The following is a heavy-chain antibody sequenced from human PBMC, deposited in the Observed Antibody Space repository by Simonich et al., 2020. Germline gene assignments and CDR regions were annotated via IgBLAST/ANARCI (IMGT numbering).Heavy chain of an antibody. CDR2: IYHSGST. CDR1: GYSISSGYY. CDR3: ARDYYGGNYYFDY. V-gene: IGHV4-38-2*02. Sequence: QVQLQESGPGLVKPSETLSLTCAVSGYSISSGYYWGWIRQPPGKGLGWIGSIYHSGSTYYNPSLKSRVTISVDTSKNQFSRKLSSVTAADTAVYYCARDYYGGNYYFDYWGQGTLVTVSS. J-gene: IGHJ4*02. D-gene: IGHD2-21*02.